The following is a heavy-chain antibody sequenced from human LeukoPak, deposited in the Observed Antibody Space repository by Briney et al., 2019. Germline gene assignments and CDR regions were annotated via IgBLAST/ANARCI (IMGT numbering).Heavy chain of an antibody. V-gene: IGHV3-48*01. CDR1: GFTFSSFS. J-gene: IGHJ5*02. CDR3: ARDPLSSSTLDL. CDR2: ISSRSATI. D-gene: IGHD6-13*01. Sequence: GGSLRLSCAVSGFTFSSFSMNWVRQAPGEGMEWVSYISSRSATILYADSVKGRFTISRDNAKNSLYMQMDSLRAEEPAVNYCARDPLSSSTLDLCGEGTLVTVSS.